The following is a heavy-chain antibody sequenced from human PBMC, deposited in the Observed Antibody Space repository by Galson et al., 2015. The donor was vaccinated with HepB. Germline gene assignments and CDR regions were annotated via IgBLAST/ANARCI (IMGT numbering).Heavy chain of an antibody. D-gene: IGHD2-2*01. J-gene: IGHJ3*02. Sequence: SVKVSCKASGGTFSSCAISWVRQAPGQGLEWMGGIIPIFGTANYAQKFQGRVTITADESTSTAYMELSSLRSEDTAVYYCARDMGAPYCSSTSCYRGGEAFDIWGQGTMVTVSS. CDR2: IIPIFGTA. CDR3: ARDMGAPYCSSTSCYRGGEAFDI. CDR1: GGTFSSCA. V-gene: IGHV1-69*13.